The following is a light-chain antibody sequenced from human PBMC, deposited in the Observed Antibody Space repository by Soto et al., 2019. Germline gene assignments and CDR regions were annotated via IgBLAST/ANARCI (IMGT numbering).Light chain of an antibody. V-gene: IGKV3-15*01. J-gene: IGKJ1*01. CDR1: QSLGGN. CDR2: GAS. Sequence: EIVLTQSPATLSLSPGEIATLSCRASQSLGGNLAWYQQKPGQAPRLLIYGASTRATGISAKFSGSGSGTECTLTISSLQSEDVAMYYCQQYNNWPRTFGQGTKVDI. CDR3: QQYNNWPRT.